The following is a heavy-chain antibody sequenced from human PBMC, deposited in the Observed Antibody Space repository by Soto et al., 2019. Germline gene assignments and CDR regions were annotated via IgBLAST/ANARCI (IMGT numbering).Heavy chain of an antibody. V-gene: IGHV3-30*05. D-gene: IGHD5-18*01. CDR1: GFAFSSYG. CDR2: ILYDGSLH. CDR3: VSGRGYGHASVAYS. Sequence: QAQLVESGGGVVQPGRSLRLSCAASGFAFSSYGMHWVRQAPGTGLEWVAVILYDGSLHHYADSVKGRFTISRDNAKNMVILQMSSRRAKGTAVYYCVSGRGYGHASVAYSWGQGTLVSVSS. J-gene: IGHJ4*02.